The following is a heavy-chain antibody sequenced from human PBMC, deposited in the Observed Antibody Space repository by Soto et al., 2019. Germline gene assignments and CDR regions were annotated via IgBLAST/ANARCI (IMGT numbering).Heavy chain of an antibody. CDR1: GFTFRSYA. D-gene: IGHD3-10*01. J-gene: IGHJ4*02. CDR2: ISASGTRT. Sequence: EEQLLESGGGLVQPGGSLRLSCTVSGFTFRSYAMDWVRQTPGKGLEWVSGISASGTRTYYADSVKGRFTISRDNSQNTLYLQMNSLRVEDTAVYYCAKETLGVWFGELLASGGCDYWGQGALVTVSS. CDR3: AKETLGVWFGELLASGGCDY. V-gene: IGHV3-23*01.